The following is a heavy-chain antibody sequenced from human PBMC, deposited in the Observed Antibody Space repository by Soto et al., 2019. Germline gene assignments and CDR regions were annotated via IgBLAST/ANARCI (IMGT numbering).Heavy chain of an antibody. V-gene: IGHV3-23*01. CDR3: AKLRDHYYDSSGYYN. J-gene: IGHJ4*02. CDR1: GFTITSYT. CDR2: MTSSGFST. D-gene: IGHD3-22*01. Sequence: LRLSCAASGFTITSYTMTWVRQAPGKGLEWVSSMTSSGFSTYYADSVKGRFTISRDISKNTLYLQMNSLRAEDTAVYYCAKLRDHYYDSSGYYNWGQGTLVTVSS.